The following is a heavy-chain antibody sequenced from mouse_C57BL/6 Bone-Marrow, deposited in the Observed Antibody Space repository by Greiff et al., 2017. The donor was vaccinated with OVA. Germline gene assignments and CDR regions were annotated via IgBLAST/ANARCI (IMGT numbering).Heavy chain of an antibody. D-gene: IGHD4-1*01. CDR2: IYPGGGYT. Sequence: QVQLQQSGAELVRPGTSVKMSCKASGYTFTNYWIGWAKQRPGHGLEWIGDIYPGGGYTNYNEKFKGKATLTADKSSSTAYIQFSSLTSEDSAIYYWAREGTGTGYFDVWGTGTTVTVSS. J-gene: IGHJ1*03. CDR1: GYTFTNYW. CDR3: AREGTGTGYFDV. V-gene: IGHV1-63*01.